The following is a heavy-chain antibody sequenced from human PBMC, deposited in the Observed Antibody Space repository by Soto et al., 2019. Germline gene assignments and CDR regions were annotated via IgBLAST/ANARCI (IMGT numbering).Heavy chain of an antibody. V-gene: IGHV1-2*02. CDR2: INPTSGGT. J-gene: IGHJ4*02. D-gene: IGHD3-10*01. Sequence: QVQLVQSGAEVKKPGASVKVSCKTSGYTFAAYYIHWIRQAPGQGLQWMGWINPTSGGTVYAQNFSGRVTMARGTSLRHGFLGLRRVNFGDSGVFFCARGSGFGGYWGYFFDSWGQGTPVTVSS. CDR3: ARGSGFGGYWGYFFDS. CDR1: GYTFAAYY.